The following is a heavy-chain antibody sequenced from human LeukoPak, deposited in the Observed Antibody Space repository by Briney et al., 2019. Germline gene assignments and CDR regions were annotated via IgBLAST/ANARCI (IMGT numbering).Heavy chain of an antibody. CDR3: TRGAGWLIDY. D-gene: IGHD3-16*01. J-gene: IGHJ4*02. Sequence: KSSETLSLTCTVSGGSISSGSYYWSRIRQPAGKGLEWIGRIHTSGSTNFNPSLKSRVTISLDTSKNQFSLKLSSVTAADTAVYYCTRGAGWLIDYWGQGILVTVSS. CDR2: IHTSGST. V-gene: IGHV4-61*02. CDR1: GGSISSGSYY.